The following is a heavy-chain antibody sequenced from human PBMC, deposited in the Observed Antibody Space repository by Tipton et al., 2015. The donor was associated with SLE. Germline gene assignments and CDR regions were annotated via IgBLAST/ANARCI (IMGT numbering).Heavy chain of an antibody. V-gene: IGHV3-13*01. CDR3: ARVLSYSSSWYPTGYYYGMDV. D-gene: IGHD6-13*01. CDR2: IGTAGDT. J-gene: IGHJ6*02. Sequence: GSLRLSCAASGFTFSSYGMHWVRQATGKGLEWVSAIGTAGDTYYPGSVKGRFTISRENAKNSLYLQMNSLRAGDTAVYYCARVLSYSSSWYPTGYYYGMDVWGQGTTVTVSS. CDR1: GFTFSSYG.